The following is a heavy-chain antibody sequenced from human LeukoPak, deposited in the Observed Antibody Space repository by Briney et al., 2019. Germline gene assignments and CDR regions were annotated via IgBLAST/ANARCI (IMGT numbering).Heavy chain of an antibody. CDR1: GGSISSSSYY. J-gene: IGHJ4*02. CDR2: IYYSGST. D-gene: IGHD3-22*01. CDR3: ARDRGYYDSSGLD. Sequence: SETLSLTCTVSGGSISSSSYYWGWIRLPPGKGLEWIGSIYYSGSTYYNPSLKSRVTISVDTSKNQFSLKLSSVTAADTAVYYCARDRGYYDSSGLDWGQGTLVTVSS. V-gene: IGHV4-39*07.